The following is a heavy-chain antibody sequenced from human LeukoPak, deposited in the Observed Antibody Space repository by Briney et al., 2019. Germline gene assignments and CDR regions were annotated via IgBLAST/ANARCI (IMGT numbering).Heavy chain of an antibody. J-gene: IGHJ4*02. Sequence: SETLSLTCDVYGASFTGYYWSWIRQSPGKGLEWIGEMNQRGSTNYNPSLKSRVTISVDTSKNQFSLKLSSVTAADTAVYYCARQVPGYSYGPYYFDYWGQGTLVTVSS. CDR2: MNQRGST. V-gene: IGHV4-34*01. CDR1: GASFTGYY. CDR3: ARQVPGYSYGPYYFDY. D-gene: IGHD5-18*01.